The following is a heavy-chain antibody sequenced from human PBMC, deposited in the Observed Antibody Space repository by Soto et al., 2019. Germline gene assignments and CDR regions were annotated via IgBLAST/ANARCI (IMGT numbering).Heavy chain of an antibody. CDR3: AREKNTGNDCSFYEVGGYFQP. CDR2: VVVGSGNT. D-gene: IGHD2-21*02. Sequence: VASVKVSCKASGFTFTSSAVQWVRQDRGPRREWVGWVVVGSGNTNYAQKFQERVTMTRDTSTSTVYVGLSSLRSDDTAIYYCAREKNTGNDCSFYEVGGYFQPWGQGTLVTVSS. V-gene: IGHV1-58*01. J-gene: IGHJ1*01. CDR1: GFTFTSSA.